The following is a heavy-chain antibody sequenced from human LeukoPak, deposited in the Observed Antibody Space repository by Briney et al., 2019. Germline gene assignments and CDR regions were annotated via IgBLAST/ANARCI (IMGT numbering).Heavy chain of an antibody. Sequence: ASVKVSCTASGYTFTSYYMHWVRQAPGQGLEWMGWISAYNGNTNYAQKLQGRVTMTTDASTSTAYMELRSLRSDDTAVYYCAREYCSSTSCYWLGHYYYYYGMDVWGQGTTVTVSS. J-gene: IGHJ6*02. CDR2: ISAYNGNT. D-gene: IGHD2-2*01. CDR1: GYTFTSYY. V-gene: IGHV1-18*04. CDR3: AREYCSSTSCYWLGHYYYYYGMDV.